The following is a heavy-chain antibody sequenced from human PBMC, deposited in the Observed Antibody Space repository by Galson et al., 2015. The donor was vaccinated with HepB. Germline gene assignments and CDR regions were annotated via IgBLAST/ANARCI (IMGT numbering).Heavy chain of an antibody. CDR2: IIPIFGTA. Sequence: QSGAEVKKPGESLKISCKASGGTFSSYAISWVRQAPGQGLEWMGGIIPIFGTANYAQKFQGRVTITADESTSTAYMELSSLRSEDTAVYYCARERLRSTIFGVVRRGYGMDVWGQGTTVTVSS. CDR3: ARERLRSTIFGVVRRGYGMDV. D-gene: IGHD3-3*01. CDR1: GGTFSSYA. J-gene: IGHJ6*02. V-gene: IGHV1-69*01.